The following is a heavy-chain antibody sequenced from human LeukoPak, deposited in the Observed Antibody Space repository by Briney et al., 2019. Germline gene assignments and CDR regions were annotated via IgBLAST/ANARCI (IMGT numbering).Heavy chain of an antibody. V-gene: IGHV3-21*01. J-gene: IGHJ4*02. Sequence: PGGSLRLSCAASGFTFSSYEMNWVRQAPGKGLEWVSSISSSSSSYIYYADSVKGRSTISRDNAKNSLYLQMNSLRAEDTAVYYCARGQQWLAKDYWGQGALVTVSS. CDR1: GFTFSSYE. D-gene: IGHD6-19*01. CDR3: ARGQQWLAKDY. CDR2: ISSSSSSYI.